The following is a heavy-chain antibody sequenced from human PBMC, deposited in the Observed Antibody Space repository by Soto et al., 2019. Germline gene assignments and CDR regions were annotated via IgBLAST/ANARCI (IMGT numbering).Heavy chain of an antibody. D-gene: IGHD2-2*03. J-gene: IGHJ6*02. CDR2: IWYDGSNK. V-gene: IGHV3-33*01. CDR1: GFTFSSYG. CDR3: AREFGYCSSTSCYAVYYYYGMDV. Sequence: GSLRPSCAASGFTFSSYGMHWVRQAPGKGLEWVAVIWYDGSNKYYADSVKGRFTISRDNSKNMLYLQMNSLRAEDTAVYYCAREFGYCSSTSCYAVYYYYGMDVWGQGTTVTVSS.